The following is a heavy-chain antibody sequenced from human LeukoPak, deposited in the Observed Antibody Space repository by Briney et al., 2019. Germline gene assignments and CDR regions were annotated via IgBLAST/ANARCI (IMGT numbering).Heavy chain of an antibody. CDR3: ARGLKGDCSGGSCYPHFDY. CDR1: GGSISSGGYY. D-gene: IGHD2-15*01. CDR2: IYYSGSI. V-gene: IGHV4-31*03. Sequence: KPSETLSLTCTVSGGSISSGGYYWSWIRQHPGKGLEWIGYIYYSGSIYYNPSLKSRVTISVDTSKNQFSLKLSSVTAADTAVYYCARGLKGDCSGGSCYPHFDYWGQGTLVTVSS. J-gene: IGHJ4*02.